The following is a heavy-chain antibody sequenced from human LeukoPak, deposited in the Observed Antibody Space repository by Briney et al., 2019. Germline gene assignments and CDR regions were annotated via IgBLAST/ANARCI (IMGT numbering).Heavy chain of an antibody. CDR3: ASSVGADYFDY. D-gene: IGHD1-26*01. CDR1: GFTFSDYY. V-gene: IGHV3-11*01. Sequence: GGSLRLSCAASGFTFSDYYMSWIRQAPGKGLEWVSYISSSGSTIYYADSVKGRFTISRGNAKNSLYLQMNSLRAEDTAVYYCASSVGADYFDYWGQGTLVTVSS. CDR2: ISSSGSTI. J-gene: IGHJ4*02.